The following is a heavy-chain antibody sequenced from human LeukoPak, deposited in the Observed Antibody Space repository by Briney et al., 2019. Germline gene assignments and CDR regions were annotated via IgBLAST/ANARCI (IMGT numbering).Heavy chain of an antibody. CDR2: IIPILCIA. Sequence: SVKVSCKASGGTFSSYTISWVRQAPGEGVECMGKIIPILCIANYAQKFQGRVTITADKPTGTAYMELSSLRSEDTAVYYCARDTKDLGCDPWGKGNLVSVSS. V-gene: IGHV1-69*04. CDR3: ARDTKDLGCDP. J-gene: IGHJ5*02. CDR1: GGTFSSYT. D-gene: IGHD3-3*01.